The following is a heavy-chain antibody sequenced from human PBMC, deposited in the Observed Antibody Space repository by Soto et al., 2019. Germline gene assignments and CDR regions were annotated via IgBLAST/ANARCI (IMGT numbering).Heavy chain of an antibody. CDR2: IIPIFGTA. CDR1: GGTFSSYA. Sequence: QVQLVQSGAEVKKPGSSVKVSCKASGGTFSSYAISWVRQAPGQGLEWMGGIIPIFGTANYAQKFQGRVTITAEESTSTGYMELSSLRSEDTAVYCCARDRIYDSQSKEFDPWGQGTLVTVSS. J-gene: IGHJ5*02. CDR3: ARDRIYDSQSKEFDP. V-gene: IGHV1-69*01. D-gene: IGHD3-22*01.